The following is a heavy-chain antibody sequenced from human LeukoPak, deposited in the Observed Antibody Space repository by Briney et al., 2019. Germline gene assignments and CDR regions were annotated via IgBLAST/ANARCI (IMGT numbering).Heavy chain of an antibody. CDR2: ISAYNGNT. V-gene: IGHV1-18*01. CDR3: AREYNWNDRGDAFDI. Sequence: GASVKVSCKACGYTFTSYGISWVRQAPGQGLEWMGWISAYNGNTNYAQKLQGRVTMTTDTSTSTAYMELRSLRSDDTAVYYCAREYNWNDRGDAFDIWGEGTIVTVSS. CDR1: GYTFTSYG. J-gene: IGHJ3*02. D-gene: IGHD1-1*01.